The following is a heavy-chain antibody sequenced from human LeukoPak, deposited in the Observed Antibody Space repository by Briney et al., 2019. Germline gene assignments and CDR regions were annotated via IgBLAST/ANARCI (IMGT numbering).Heavy chain of an antibody. CDR2: ISWDGGST. Sequence: AGGSLRLSCVASGFNFNTYSMNWVRQAPGKGLEWVSLISWDGGSTYYADSVKGRFTISRDNSKNSLYLQMNSLRTEVTALYYCAKGDSYGYEGGFDYWGQGTLVTVSS. D-gene: IGHD5-18*01. CDR1: GFNFNTYS. V-gene: IGHV3-43*01. CDR3: AKGDSYGYEGGFDY. J-gene: IGHJ4*02.